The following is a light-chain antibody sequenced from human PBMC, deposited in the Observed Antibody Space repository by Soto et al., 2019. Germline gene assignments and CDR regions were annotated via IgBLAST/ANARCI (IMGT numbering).Light chain of an antibody. Sequence: DIPLTQSPSFLSASVGDRVTITCRASQGISSSLAWYQQKPGKAPKLLIYAASTLQSGVPSRFSGSGSGTEFTLTISSLQPEDFATSYCQQLNSYPITFGQGTRLEI. J-gene: IGKJ5*01. CDR3: QQLNSYPIT. V-gene: IGKV1-9*01. CDR1: QGISSS. CDR2: AAS.